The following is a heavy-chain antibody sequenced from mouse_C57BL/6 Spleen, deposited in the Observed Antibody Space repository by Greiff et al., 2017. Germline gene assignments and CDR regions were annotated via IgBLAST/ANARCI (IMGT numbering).Heavy chain of an antibody. CDR1: GFTFSDYY. V-gene: IGHV5-12*01. CDR3: ARHNWEWAYWYFDV. CDR2: ISNGGGST. J-gene: IGHJ1*03. D-gene: IGHD4-1*01. Sequence: EVQLQESGGGLVQPGGSLKLSCAASGFTFSDYYMYWVRQTPEKRLEWVAYISNGGGSTYYPDTVKGRFTISRDNAKNTLYLQMSRLKSEDTAMYYCARHNWEWAYWYFDVWGTGTTVTVSS.